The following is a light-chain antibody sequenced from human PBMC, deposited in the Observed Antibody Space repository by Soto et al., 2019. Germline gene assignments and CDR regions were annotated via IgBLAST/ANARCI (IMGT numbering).Light chain of an antibody. CDR3: QQYGSSSQE. J-gene: IGKJ1*01. V-gene: IGKV3-20*01. Sequence: ENVFTQSPGTLSLSPGERATLSCRASQSVGSSYLAWYQQKPGQAPRLLIYGSSSRAAGIPDRFSGSGSGTDFTLTISRRGPEDFAVYYCQQYGSSSQEFGQGSKVVIK. CDR1: QSVGSSY. CDR2: GSS.